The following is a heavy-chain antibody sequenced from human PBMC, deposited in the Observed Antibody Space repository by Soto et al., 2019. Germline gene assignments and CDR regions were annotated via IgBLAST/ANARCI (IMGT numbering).Heavy chain of an antibody. CDR1: GFTFSSYA. Sequence: GVSLRLSCAASGFTFSSYAMSWVRQAPGKGLEWVSAISGSGGSTYYADSVKGRFTISRDNSKNTLYLQMNSLRAEDTAVYYCAKEATVKLTYYYFYGMDVWGQGTTVTVS. J-gene: IGHJ6*02. CDR3: AKEATVKLTYYYFYGMDV. V-gene: IGHV3-23*01. CDR2: ISGSGGST. D-gene: IGHD4-17*01.